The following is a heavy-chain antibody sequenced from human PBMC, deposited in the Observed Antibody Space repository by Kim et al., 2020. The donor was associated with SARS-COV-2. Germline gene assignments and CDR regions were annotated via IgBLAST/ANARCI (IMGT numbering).Heavy chain of an antibody. D-gene: IGHD3-22*01. CDR3: ARQQRGYYYYFDY. V-gene: IGHV4-39*01. CDR2: IYYSGST. CDR1: GGSISSSSYY. J-gene: IGHJ4*01. Sequence: SETLSLTCTVSGGSISSSSYYWGWIRQPPGKGLEWIGSIYYSGSTYYNPSLKSRVTISVDTSKNQFSLKLSSVTAADTAVYYCARQQRGYYYYFDYWGHGTLVTVSS.